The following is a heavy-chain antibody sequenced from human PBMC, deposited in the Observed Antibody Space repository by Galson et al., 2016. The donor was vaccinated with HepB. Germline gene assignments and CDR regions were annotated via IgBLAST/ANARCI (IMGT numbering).Heavy chain of an antibody. V-gene: IGHV3-23*01. J-gene: IGHJ4*02. CDR3: AKCPGGWSETYYFDY. CDR1: GFTFSTYA. Sequence: SLRLSCAASGFTFSTYAMSWVRQAPGKGLEWVSAITDSGSITYYADSVKGRFTISRHNSKSTLYLQMNSLRAEDTAVYYCAKCPGGWSETYYFDYWGQGTLVTVSS. CDR2: ITDSGSIT. D-gene: IGHD6-19*01.